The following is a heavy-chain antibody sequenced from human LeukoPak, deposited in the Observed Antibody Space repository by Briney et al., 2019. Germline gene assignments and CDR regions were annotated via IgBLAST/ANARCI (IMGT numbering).Heavy chain of an antibody. CDR2: IKQDGSEK. CDR1: GFTFSSYW. J-gene: IGHJ4*02. D-gene: IGHD3-9*01. Sequence: GGSLRLSCAASGFTFSSYWMSWVRQAPGKGLEWVANIKQDGSEKYYVDSVKGRFTISRDNAKNSLYLQMNSLRAEDTAVYYCARDLNYDILTGYQDTFDYWGQGTLVTVSS. CDR3: ARDLNYDILTGYQDTFDY. V-gene: IGHV3-7*01.